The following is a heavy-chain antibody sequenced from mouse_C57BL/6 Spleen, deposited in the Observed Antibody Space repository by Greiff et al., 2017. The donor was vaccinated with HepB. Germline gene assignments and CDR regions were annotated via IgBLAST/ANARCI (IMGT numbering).Heavy chain of an antibody. CDR1: GYTFTDYE. J-gene: IGHJ4*01. Sequence: QVQLKESGAELVRPGASVTLSCKASGYTFTDYEMHWVKQTPVHGLEWIGAIDPETGGTAYNQKFKGKAILTADKSSSTAYMELRSLTSEASAVYYCTRAWSNYDAMDYWGQGPSVTVSS. D-gene: IGHD2-5*01. CDR2: IDPETGGT. V-gene: IGHV1-15*01. CDR3: TRAWSNYDAMDY.